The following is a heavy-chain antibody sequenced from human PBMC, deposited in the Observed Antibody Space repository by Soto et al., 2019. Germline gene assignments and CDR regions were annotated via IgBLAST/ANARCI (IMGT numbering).Heavy chain of an antibody. Sequence: SENLPLTYAVYGGTFSAYYWSWIRQPPGKGLEWIGQINHSGSTDYTPSLKSRVTMSVDTSKNQFSLKLSSVTAADTAVYYCAGGSEMATNGENWFDPWGQGTLLTVS. D-gene: IGHD5-12*01. V-gene: IGHV4-34*01. CDR1: GGTFSAYY. CDR2: INHSGST. J-gene: IGHJ5*02. CDR3: AGGSEMATNGENWFDP.